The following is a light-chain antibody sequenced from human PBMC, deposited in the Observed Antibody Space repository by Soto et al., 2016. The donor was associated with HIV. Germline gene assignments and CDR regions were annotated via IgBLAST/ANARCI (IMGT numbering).Light chain of an antibody. Sequence: DIQMTQSPSSLSASVGDRVTITCQASQDIDNYLNWYQQKPGNAPKLLIYDASTLETGVPSRFSGGGSGTHFTFTIRGLQPEDVAAYYCQHEGTFGGGTKLEIK. CDR2: DAS. J-gene: IGKJ4*01. V-gene: IGKV1-33*01. CDR3: QHEGT. CDR1: QDIDNY.